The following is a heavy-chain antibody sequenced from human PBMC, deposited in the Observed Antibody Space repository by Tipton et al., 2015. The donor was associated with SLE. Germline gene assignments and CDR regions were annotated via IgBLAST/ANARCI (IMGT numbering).Heavy chain of an antibody. V-gene: IGHV4-4*02. J-gene: IGHJ5*01. D-gene: IGHD1-26*01. CDR2: IYHSGST. CDR3: ARGPSSSETYYTWFDS. CDR1: GGSIISSNW. Sequence: TLSLTCAVSGGSIISSNWWSWVRQPPGKGLEWIGEIYHSGSTNYNPSLKSRVTISLDKSKNQFSLKLTSVTATDTAVYYCARGPSSSETYYTWFDSWGQGTLVTVSS.